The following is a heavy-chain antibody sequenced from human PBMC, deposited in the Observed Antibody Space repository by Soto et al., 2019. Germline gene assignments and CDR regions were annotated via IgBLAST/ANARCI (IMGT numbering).Heavy chain of an antibody. V-gene: IGHV3-74*01. CDR2: VSGDGGST. J-gene: IGHJ4*02. Sequence: PGGSLRLSCAVSGFPFRSFWMYWVRQVPGKGLVWVSRVSGDGGSTSYTDSVKGRFFISRDNARNTLYLQMNSLTADDTGIYYCARDSTVGFYWGQGTPVTVSS. CDR3: ARDSTVGFY. CDR1: GFPFRSFW. D-gene: IGHD1-26*01.